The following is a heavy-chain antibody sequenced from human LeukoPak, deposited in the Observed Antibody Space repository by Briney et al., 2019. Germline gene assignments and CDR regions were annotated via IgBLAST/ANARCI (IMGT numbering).Heavy chain of an antibody. V-gene: IGHV3-23*01. Sequence: PGGSLRLSCAASGFTFSSYGMSWVRQAPGKGLEWVSAISGSGGSTYYADSVKGRFTISRDNSKNTLYLQMNSLRAEDTAVYYCAKDQTLLWFGESLNWFDPWGQGTLVTVSS. CDR1: GFTFSSYG. J-gene: IGHJ5*02. CDR2: ISGSGGST. CDR3: AKDQTLLWFGESLNWFDP. D-gene: IGHD3-10*01.